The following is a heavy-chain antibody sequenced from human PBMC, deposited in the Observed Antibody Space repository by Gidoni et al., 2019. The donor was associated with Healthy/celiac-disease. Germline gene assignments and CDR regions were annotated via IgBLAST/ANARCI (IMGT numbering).Heavy chain of an antibody. CDR3: ARFYSGSYWYFDL. CDR1: GGSISSYY. V-gene: IGHV4-59*01. D-gene: IGHD1-26*01. J-gene: IGHJ2*01. Sequence: QVQLQESGPGLVKPSETLSLTCTVSGGSISSYYWSWIRQPPGKGLEWIGYIYYSGSTNYNPSLKSRVTISVDTSKNQFSLKLSSVTAADTAVYYCARFYSGSYWYFDLWGRGTLVTVSS. CDR2: IYYSGST.